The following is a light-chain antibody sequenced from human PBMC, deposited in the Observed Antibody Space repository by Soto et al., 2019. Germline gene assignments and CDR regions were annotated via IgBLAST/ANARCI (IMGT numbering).Light chain of an antibody. Sequence: SYELSQPPSVSAAPGQTADITCGGDNIGSKSVHWYQRKAGQAPVLVVFDDNARPPGVPERFSGSKSGNTATLTISRVETGDEADYHCHVWDSSSGQHVFGSGTKVTVL. CDR3: HVWDSSSGQHV. J-gene: IGLJ1*01. CDR1: NIGSKS. CDR2: DDN. V-gene: IGLV3-21*02.